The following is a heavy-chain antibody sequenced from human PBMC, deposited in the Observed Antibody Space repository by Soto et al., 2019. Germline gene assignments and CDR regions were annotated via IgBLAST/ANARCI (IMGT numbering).Heavy chain of an antibody. CDR3: VRGYTYGLH. V-gene: IGHV3-11*06. D-gene: IGHD5-18*01. CDR2: ITRSGSDT. CDR1: GFSLSDYS. Sequence: PGGSLRLSCAASGFSLSDYSMSWLRQAPGKGLEWVSYITRSGSDTDYAGSVKGRFTIFRDDAKNSLSLQMSSLGAEDTAVYYCVRGYTYGLHWGQGTLVTVSS. J-gene: IGHJ4*02.